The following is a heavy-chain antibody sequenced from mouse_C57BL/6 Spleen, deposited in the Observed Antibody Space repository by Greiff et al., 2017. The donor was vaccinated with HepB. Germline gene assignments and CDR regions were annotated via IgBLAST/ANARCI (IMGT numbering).Heavy chain of an antibody. CDR3: ARTYDYDYFDY. V-gene: IGHV1-42*01. D-gene: IGHD2-4*01. CDR1: GYSFTGYY. J-gene: IGHJ2*01. CDR2: INPSTGGT. Sequence: EVKLVESGPELVKPGASVKISCKASGYSFTGYYMNWVEQSPEKSLEWIGEINPSTGGTTYNQKFKAKATLTVDKSSSTAYMQLKSLTSEDSAVYYCARTYDYDYFDYWGQGTTLTVSS.